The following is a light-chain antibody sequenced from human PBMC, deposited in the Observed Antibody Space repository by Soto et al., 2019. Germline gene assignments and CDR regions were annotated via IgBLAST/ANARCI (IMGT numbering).Light chain of an antibody. CDR2: DVT. V-gene: IGLV2-11*01. J-gene: IGLJ2*01. Sequence: QSVLTQPHSVSGSPGQSVTISCTGTSSDVDDYNFVSWYQQHPDKAPKLIIYDVTKRPSGVPDRFSGSRSDNTASLTISGLQTEDEAHYYCCSYAGGYFFEVIFGGGTQLTVL. CDR1: SSDVDDYNF. CDR3: CSYAGGYFFEVI.